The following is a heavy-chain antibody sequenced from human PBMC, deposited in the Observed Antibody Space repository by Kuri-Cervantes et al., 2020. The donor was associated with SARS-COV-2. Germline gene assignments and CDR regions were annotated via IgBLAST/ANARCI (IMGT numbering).Heavy chain of an antibody. CDR3: ARDWAPGVAAHEFDY. V-gene: IGHV3-21*01. CDR1: GFTFSSYS. J-gene: IGHJ4*02. D-gene: IGHD6-6*01. CDR2: ISSSSSYI. Sequence: GGSLRLSCAASGFTFSSYSMNWVRQAPGKGLEWVSSISSSSSYIYYADSVKGRFTISRDNAKNSLYLQMNSLRAEDTAVYYCARDWAPGVAAHEFDYWGQGTLVTVSS.